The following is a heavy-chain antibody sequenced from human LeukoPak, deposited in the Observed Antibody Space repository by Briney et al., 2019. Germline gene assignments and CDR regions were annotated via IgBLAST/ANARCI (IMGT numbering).Heavy chain of an antibody. CDR1: GYSISSGYY. CDR2: IYHSGST. V-gene: IGHV4-38-2*02. J-gene: IGHJ3*02. D-gene: IGHD5-24*01. CDR3: ARVRDGYNDAFDI. Sequence: PSETLSLTCTVSGYSISSGYYWGWIRQPPGKGLEWIGSIYHSGSTYYNPSLKSRVTISVDTSKNQFSLKLSSVTAADTAVYYCARVRDGYNDAFDIWGQGTMVIVSS.